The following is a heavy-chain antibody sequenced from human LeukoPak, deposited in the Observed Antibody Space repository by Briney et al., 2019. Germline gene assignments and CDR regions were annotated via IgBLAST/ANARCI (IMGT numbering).Heavy chain of an antibody. V-gene: IGHV3-48*03. D-gene: IGHD4-17*01. J-gene: IGHJ4*02. CDR1: GFTFSSFE. Sequence: PGGSLRLSCAASGFTFSSFEMNWVRQAPGKGLEWVSSISSGAVSIYYADSVKGRFTISRGNAKNSLYLQMNSLRAEDMALYYCAKSKTVTTEFDHWGQGTLVTVSS. CDR3: AKSKTVTTEFDH. CDR2: ISSGAVSI.